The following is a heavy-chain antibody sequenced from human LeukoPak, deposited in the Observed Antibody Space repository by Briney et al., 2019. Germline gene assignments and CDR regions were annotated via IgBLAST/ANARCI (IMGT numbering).Heavy chain of an antibody. CDR1: EFTFSRYA. D-gene: IGHD3-10*01. CDR3: EVRGVSRYGFDI. CDR2: IRSKAYGGTT. V-gene: IGHV3-49*03. Sequence: PGGSLRLTCAAPEFTFSRYAMSWFRQAPGKGLEWVSFIRSKAYGGTTEYAASGKGRFTISRDDSKSIAYLQMNSLKTEDTAVYYCEVRGVSRYGFDIWGQGTMVTVSS. J-gene: IGHJ3*02.